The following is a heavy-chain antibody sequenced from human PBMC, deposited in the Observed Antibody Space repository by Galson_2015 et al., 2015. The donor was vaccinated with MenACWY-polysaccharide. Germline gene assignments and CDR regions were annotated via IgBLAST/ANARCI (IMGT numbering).Heavy chain of an antibody. Sequence: SLRLSCAASGFTFSRYAMHWVRQAPGKGLEWVAVISYDATNKYYAESVKGRFTVSRDNSKNTLYLQINSLRAEDTALYYCVQTDSNKRFCSYSNCYSFDYWGQGTLVTVSS. V-gene: IGHV3-30-3*01. CDR1: GFTFSRYA. J-gene: IGHJ4*02. D-gene: IGHD2-15*01. CDR3: VQTDSNKRFCSYSNCYSFDY. CDR2: ISYDATNK.